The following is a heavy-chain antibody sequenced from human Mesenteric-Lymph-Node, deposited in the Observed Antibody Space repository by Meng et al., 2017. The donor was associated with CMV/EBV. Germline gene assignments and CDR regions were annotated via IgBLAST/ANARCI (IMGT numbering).Heavy chain of an antibody. V-gene: IGHV3-53*01. CDR2: IYSGGST. Sequence: GESLKISCAASGFTFSSYAMSWVRQAPGKGLEWVSVIYSGGSTYYADSVKGRFTISRDNSKNTLYLQMNSLRAEDTAVYYCARVLDYYDSSGYSFDYWGQGTLVTVSS. D-gene: IGHD3-22*01. CDR3: ARVLDYYDSSGYSFDY. J-gene: IGHJ4*02. CDR1: GFTFSSYA.